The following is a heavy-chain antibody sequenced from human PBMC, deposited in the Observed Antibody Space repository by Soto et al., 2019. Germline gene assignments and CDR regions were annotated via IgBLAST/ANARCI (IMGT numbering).Heavy chain of an antibody. CDR1: GGTLSDHG. CDR2: TIPVFNTA. D-gene: IGHD3-10*01. J-gene: IGHJ3*02. CDR3: ARGVYGSWNYYTGPSALNI. Sequence: QVQLEQSGAEVKKPGSSVKVSCKASGGTLSDHGVAWLRQAPGQGLEWMGGTIPVFNTAKYAQKFQGRVTVTADKFTNIAYMELSSLRSEDTAFYFCARGVYGSWNYYTGPSALNIWCQGTMVILSS. V-gene: IGHV1-69*06.